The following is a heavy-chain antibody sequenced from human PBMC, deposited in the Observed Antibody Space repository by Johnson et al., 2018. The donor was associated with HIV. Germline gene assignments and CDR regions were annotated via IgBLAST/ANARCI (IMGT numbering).Heavy chain of an antibody. D-gene: IGHD3-10*01. CDR1: GFTLSSYA. CDR2: IAFDGSNT. CDR3: ARDPNMSKTLWFREPNAAFDI. J-gene: IGHJ3*02. V-gene: IGHV3-30*04. Sequence: VHLVESGGGVVQPGRSLRLSCVASGFTLSSYAMHWVRQAPGKGLEWVGVIAFDGSNTYYADSVKGRFTISRDNPKNTLFLQMNSLRAEDTAVYYCARDPNMSKTLWFREPNAAFDIWGQGTMVTVS.